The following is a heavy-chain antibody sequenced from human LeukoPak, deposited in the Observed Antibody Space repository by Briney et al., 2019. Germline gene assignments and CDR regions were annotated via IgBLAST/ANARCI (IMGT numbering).Heavy chain of an antibody. CDR2: FDPEDGET. J-gene: IGHJ4*02. CDR1: GYTLTELS. CDR3: ATAYLGFGELFSNSFDY. D-gene: IGHD3-10*01. V-gene: IGHV1-24*01. Sequence: ASVKVSCKVSGYTLTELSMHWVRQAPGKGLEWMGGFDPEDGETIYAQKFQGRVTMTEDTSTDTAYMELSSLRSEDTAVYYCATAYLGFGELFSNSFDYWGQRTLVTVSS.